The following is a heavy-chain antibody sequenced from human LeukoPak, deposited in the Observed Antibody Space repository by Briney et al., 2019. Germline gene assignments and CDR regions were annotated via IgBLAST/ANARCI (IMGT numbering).Heavy chain of an antibody. D-gene: IGHD5-18*01. J-gene: IGHJ2*01. V-gene: IGHV4-39*07. CDR2: IYYSGST. CDR3: ARGRSRRRGGYSYTDWYFDL. Sequence: PSETLSLTCTVSGGSISSSSYYWGWIRQPPGKGLEWIGSIYYSGSTYYNPSLKSRVTISVDTSKNQFSLKLSSVTAADTAVYYCARGRSRRRGGYSYTDWYFDLWGRGTLVTVSS. CDR1: GGSISSSSYY.